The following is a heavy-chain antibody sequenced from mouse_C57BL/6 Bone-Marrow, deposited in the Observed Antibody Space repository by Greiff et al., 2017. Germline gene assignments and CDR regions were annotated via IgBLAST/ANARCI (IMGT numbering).Heavy chain of an antibody. CDR1: GYTFTNYW. V-gene: IGHV1-63*01. D-gene: IGHD2-3*01. J-gene: IGHJ4*01. Sequence: VKVVESGAELVRPGTSVKMSCKASGYTFTNYWIGWAKQRPGHGLEWIGDIYPGGGYTNYNEKFKGKATLTADKSSSTAYMQFSSLTSEDSAIYYCARWLLGMDYWGQGTSVTVSS. CDR3: ARWLLGMDY. CDR2: IYPGGGYT.